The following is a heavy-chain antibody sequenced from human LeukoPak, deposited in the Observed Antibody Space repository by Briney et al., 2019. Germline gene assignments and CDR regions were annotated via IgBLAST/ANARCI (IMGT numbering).Heavy chain of an antibody. D-gene: IGHD6-19*01. CDR3: ARDGGPRDVAVGVDY. V-gene: IGHV3-21*01. CDR1: GFTFSSYS. J-gene: IGHJ4*02. CDR2: ISSSSSYI. Sequence: GGSLRLSCAASGFTFSSYSMNWVRQAPGKGLEWVSSISSSSSYIYYADSVKGRFTISRDNAKHSLYLQMNSLRAEDTDVYYCARDGGPRDVAVGVDYWGQGTLVTVSS.